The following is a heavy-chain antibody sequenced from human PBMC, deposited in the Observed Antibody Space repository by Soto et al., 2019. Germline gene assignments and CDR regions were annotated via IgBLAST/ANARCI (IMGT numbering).Heavy chain of an antibody. V-gene: IGHV1-18*04. CDR3: SSGWDTAMPNYYYGMDV. J-gene: IGHJ6*02. CDR1: GYTFTSYG. Sequence: GASVKVSCKASGYTFTSYGISWVRQAPGQGLEWMGWISAYNGNTNYAQKLQGRVTMTTDTSTSTAYMELRSLRSDDTAVDYCSSGWDTAMPNYYYGMDVWGQGTTVTVSS. CDR2: ISAYNGNT. D-gene: IGHD5-18*01.